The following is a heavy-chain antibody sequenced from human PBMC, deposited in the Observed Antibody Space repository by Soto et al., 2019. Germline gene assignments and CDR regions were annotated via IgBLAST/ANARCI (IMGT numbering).Heavy chain of an antibody. Sequence: QVQLVESGGGVVQPGRSLRLSCAASGFTFSSYRMHWVRQAPGKGLEWVAVISYDGSNKYYADSVKGRFTISRDNSKNTMYLQMNSLRAEDTAVYYCAKDPSTVGADSFVEYFQHWGQGTLVTVSS. V-gene: IGHV3-30*18. J-gene: IGHJ1*01. CDR2: ISYDGSNK. CDR3: AKDPSTVGADSFVEYFQH. D-gene: IGHD1-26*01. CDR1: GFTFSSYR.